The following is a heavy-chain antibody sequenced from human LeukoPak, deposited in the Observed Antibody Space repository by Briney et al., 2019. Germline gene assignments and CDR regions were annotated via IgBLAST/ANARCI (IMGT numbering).Heavy chain of an antibody. V-gene: IGHV3-73*01. CDR2: IRSKANSYAT. J-gene: IGHJ4*02. CDR1: GLTFSGSA. Sequence: PTGGSLKLSCAASGLTFSGSAMHWVRQASGKGLEWVGRIRSKANSYATAYAASVKGRFTISRDDSKNTAYLQMNSLKTEDTAVYYCTWYYYDSSGYYSYDYWGQGTLVTVSS. D-gene: IGHD3-22*01. CDR3: TWYYYDSSGYYSYDY.